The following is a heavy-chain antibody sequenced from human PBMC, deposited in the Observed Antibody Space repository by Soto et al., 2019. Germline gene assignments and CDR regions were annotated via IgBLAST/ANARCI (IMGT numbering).Heavy chain of an antibody. CDR1: GFTFSSYA. CDR2: ISGSGGST. Sequence: GGSLRLSCAASGFTFSSYAMSWVRQAPGKGLEWVSAISGSGGSTYYADSVKGRFTISRDNSKKTLYLQMNSLRAEDTAVYYCAKDKVVSLAVVVPAAIPRLWDYWGQGTLVTVSS. CDR3: AKDKVVSLAVVVPAAIPRLWDY. V-gene: IGHV3-23*01. D-gene: IGHD2-2*01. J-gene: IGHJ4*02.